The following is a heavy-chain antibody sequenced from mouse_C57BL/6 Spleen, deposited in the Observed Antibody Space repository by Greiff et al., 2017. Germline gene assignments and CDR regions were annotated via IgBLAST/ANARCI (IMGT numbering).Heavy chain of an antibody. CDR3: ARPIYYDYDEFAY. CDR1: GFSLTSYG. V-gene: IGHV2-2*01. J-gene: IGHJ3*01. Sequence: QVQLKESGPGLVQPSQSLSITCTVSGFSLTSYGVHWVRQSPGKGLEWLGVIWSGGSTDYNAAFISRLSISKDNSKSQVFFKMNSLQADDTAIYYCARPIYYDYDEFAYWGQGTLVTVSA. D-gene: IGHD2-4*01. CDR2: IWSGGST.